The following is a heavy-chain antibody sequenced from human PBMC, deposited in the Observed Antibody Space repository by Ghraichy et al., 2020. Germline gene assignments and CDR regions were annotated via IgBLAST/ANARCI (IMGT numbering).Heavy chain of an antibody. CDR2: VNPSGTTT. V-gene: IGHV3-23*01. D-gene: IGHD3-10*01. J-gene: IGHJ3*01. CDR1: GFTFGSYA. CDR3: ANPYGSGTYYAFDL. Sequence: LSLTCAASGFTFGSYAMNWVRQTPAKGLDFVSAVNPSGTTTYYADSVKGRFTISRDNSKKTLYLQMDSLRADDTALYFCANPYGSGTYYAFDLWGQGTMVSVSS.